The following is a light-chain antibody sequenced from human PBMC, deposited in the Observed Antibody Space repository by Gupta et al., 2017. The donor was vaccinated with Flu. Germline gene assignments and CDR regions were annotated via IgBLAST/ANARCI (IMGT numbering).Light chain of an antibody. J-gene: IGLJ2*01. V-gene: IGLV2-14*01. Sequence: QSALTQPASVSGSLGQAITISCTATSRDVGDYNYVSWYQQHPGRAPKLLIYEVTHRPSGVSNRFSGSKSGYTASLTISGLQAEDEADYYCNSYVTTDTPVVFGGGTKLTVL. CDR3: NSYVTTDTPVV. CDR1: SRDVGDYNY. CDR2: EVT.